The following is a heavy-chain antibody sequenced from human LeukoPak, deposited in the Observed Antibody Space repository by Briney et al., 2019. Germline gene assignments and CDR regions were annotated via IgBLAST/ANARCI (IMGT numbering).Heavy chain of an antibody. CDR2: IYTSGST. CDR1: GGSISSYY. V-gene: IGHV4-4*07. D-gene: IGHD2-15*01. J-gene: IGHJ5*02. Sequence: SETLSFTCTVSGGSISSYYWSWIRQPAGKGLEWIGRIYTSGSTNYNPSLKSRVTMSVDTSKNQFSLKLSSVTAADTAVYYCARVGGGYCSGGSCPYNWFDPWGQGTLVTVSS. CDR3: ARVGGGYCSGGSCPYNWFDP.